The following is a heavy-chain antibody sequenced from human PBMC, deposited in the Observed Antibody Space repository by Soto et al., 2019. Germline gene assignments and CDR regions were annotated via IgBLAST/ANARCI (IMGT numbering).Heavy chain of an antibody. CDR3: ARVAYGDLLFDY. CDR1: GFTFSSYW. CDR2: INSDGSST. V-gene: IGHV3-74*01. D-gene: IGHD4-17*01. J-gene: IGHJ4*02. Sequence: GGSLRLSCAASGFTFSSYWMHWVRQAPGKGLVWVSRINSDGSSTSYADSVKGRFTISRDNAKNTLYLQMNSLRAEDTAVYYCARVAYGDLLFDYWGQGTLVTVSS.